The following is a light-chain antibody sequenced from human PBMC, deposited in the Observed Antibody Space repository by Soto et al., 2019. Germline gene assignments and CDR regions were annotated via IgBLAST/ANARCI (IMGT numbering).Light chain of an antibody. CDR3: QQRSNWPS. J-gene: IGKJ5*01. CDR1: QSVSFY. V-gene: IGKV3-11*01. Sequence: ETVLTQSPATLSLSPGERATLSCRASQSVSFYLAWYQQKPGQAPRLLIYDASNRATGIPARFSGSGSGTDFTRTISRLEPEDLAVYCCQQRSNWPSFGQGIRLEIK. CDR2: DAS.